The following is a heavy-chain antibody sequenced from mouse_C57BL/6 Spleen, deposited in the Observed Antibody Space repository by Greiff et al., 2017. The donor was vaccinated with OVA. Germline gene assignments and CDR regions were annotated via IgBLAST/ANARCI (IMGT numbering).Heavy chain of an antibody. CDR3: ARQGGYAWFAY. D-gene: IGHD3-1*01. Sequence: DVQLVESGGDLVKPGGSLKLSCAASGFTFSSYGMSWVRQTPDKRLEWVATISSGGSYTYYPDSVKGRFTISRDNAKNTQYLQMSSLKSEDTAMYYGARQGGYAWFAYWGQGTLVTVSA. CDR1: GFTFSSYG. J-gene: IGHJ3*01. CDR2: ISSGGSYT. V-gene: IGHV5-6*01.